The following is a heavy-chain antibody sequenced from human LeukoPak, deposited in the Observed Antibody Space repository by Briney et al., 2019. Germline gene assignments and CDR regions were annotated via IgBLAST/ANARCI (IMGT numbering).Heavy chain of an antibody. D-gene: IGHD3-10*01. Sequence: GGSLRLSCAASGFTFSSYGMHWVRQAPGKGLEWVAFIRSDGNNKYYADSVKGRFTISRDNSKNTLYLQMNSLRAEDTAVYYCAKTLNMVRGFTTDYWGQGTLVTVSS. J-gene: IGHJ4*02. CDR3: AKTLNMVRGFTTDY. CDR1: GFTFSSYG. V-gene: IGHV3-30*02. CDR2: IRSDGNNK.